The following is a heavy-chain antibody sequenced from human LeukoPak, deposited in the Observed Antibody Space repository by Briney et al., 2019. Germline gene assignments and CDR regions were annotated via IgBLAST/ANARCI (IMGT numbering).Heavy chain of an antibody. J-gene: IGHJ4*02. CDR3: ARVALSGYYYMDY. Sequence: GGSLRLSCAASGFTVSSNYMSWVRQAPGKGLEWVSVIYSGGSTYYADSVKGRFTISRDNSKNTLYPQMNSLRAEDTAVYYCARVALSGYYYMDYWGQGTLVTVSS. CDR2: IYSGGST. V-gene: IGHV3-66*02. CDR1: GFTVSSNY. D-gene: IGHD3-3*01.